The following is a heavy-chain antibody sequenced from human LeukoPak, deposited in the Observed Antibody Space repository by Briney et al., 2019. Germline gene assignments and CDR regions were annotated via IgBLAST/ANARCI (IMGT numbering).Heavy chain of an antibody. D-gene: IGHD3-22*01. CDR2: ISSSGSTI. Sequence: GGSLRLSCAASGFTFSDYYMSWIRQAPGKGLEWVSYISSSGSTIYYADSVRGRFAISRDNAKNSLYLQMNSLRAEDTAVYYCARDVYYDSSGYYLYYYGMDVWGQGTTVTVPS. V-gene: IGHV3-11*01. CDR1: GFTFSDYY. CDR3: ARDVYYDSSGYYLYYYGMDV. J-gene: IGHJ6*02.